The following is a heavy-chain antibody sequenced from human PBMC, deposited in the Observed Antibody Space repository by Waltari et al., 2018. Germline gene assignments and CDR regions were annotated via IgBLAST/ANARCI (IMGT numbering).Heavy chain of an antibody. CDR3: ARVYYYGSGTYHRAFDY. J-gene: IGHJ4*02. Sequence: QVQLQESGPGLVKPSETLSLTCTVSGGSISSYSWSWIRQPPGKGLEWIGYIYYSGSTNYNPSLKSRVTISVDTSKNQFSLKLSSVTAADTAVYYCARVYYYGSGTYHRAFDYWGQGTLVTVSS. V-gene: IGHV4-59*01. D-gene: IGHD3-10*01. CDR2: IYYSGST. CDR1: GGSISSYS.